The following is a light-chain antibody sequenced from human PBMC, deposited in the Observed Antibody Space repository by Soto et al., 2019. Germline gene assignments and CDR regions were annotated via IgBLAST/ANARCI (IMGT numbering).Light chain of an antibody. CDR3: SSYTYTSTLGV. CDR1: SNDVGGYNY. Sequence: QSVLTQPASVSGSPGQSITISCTGTSNDVGGYNYVSWCQQHPGKAPKLMIYDVSNRPSGVSNRFSGSKSGNTASLTISGLQAEDEADYYCSSYTYTSTLGVFGTGTKVTVL. CDR2: DVS. J-gene: IGLJ1*01. V-gene: IGLV2-14*01.